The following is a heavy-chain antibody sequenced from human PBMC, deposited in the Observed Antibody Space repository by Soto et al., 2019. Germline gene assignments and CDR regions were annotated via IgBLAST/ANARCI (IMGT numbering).Heavy chain of an antibody. J-gene: IGHJ3*02. CDR1: GFTFSSYA. Sequence: GGSLRLSCAASGFTFSSYAMHWVRQAPGKGLEWVAVISYDGSNKYYADSVKGRFTISRDNSKNTLYLQMNSLRAEDTAVYYCARAGYRDWPNAFDIWGQGTMVTVSS. D-gene: IGHD2-21*02. V-gene: IGHV3-30-3*01. CDR3: ARAGYRDWPNAFDI. CDR2: ISYDGSNK.